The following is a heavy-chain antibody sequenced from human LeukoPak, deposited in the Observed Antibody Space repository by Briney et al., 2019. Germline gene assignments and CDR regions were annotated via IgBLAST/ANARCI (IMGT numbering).Heavy chain of an antibody. V-gene: IGHV3-23*01. J-gene: IGHJ3*02. CDR1: GFTFSSYA. CDR3: AKDRDDYVWGSYLGAFDI. CDR2: ISGSGGST. D-gene: IGHD3-16*01. Sequence: PGGSLRLSCAASGFTFSSYAMSWVRQAPGKGLEWVSLISGSGGSTHYADSVKGRFTISRDNSKNTLYLQMNSLRAEDTAVFYCAKDRDDYVWGSYLGAFDIWGQGTMVTVSS.